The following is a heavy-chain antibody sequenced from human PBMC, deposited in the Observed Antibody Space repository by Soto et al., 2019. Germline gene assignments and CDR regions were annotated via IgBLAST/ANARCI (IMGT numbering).Heavy chain of an antibody. J-gene: IGHJ6*02. CDR1: GYTFTSYG. CDR2: ISAYNGNT. CDR3: ARGSVVAARFYYYYGMDV. D-gene: IGHD2-15*01. V-gene: IGHV1-18*01. Sequence: ASVKVSCKXSGYTFTSYGISWVRQAPGQGLEWMGWISAYNGNTNYAQKLQGRVTMTTDTSTSTAYMELRSLRSDDTAVYYCARGSVVAARFYYYYGMDVWGQGTTVTVSS.